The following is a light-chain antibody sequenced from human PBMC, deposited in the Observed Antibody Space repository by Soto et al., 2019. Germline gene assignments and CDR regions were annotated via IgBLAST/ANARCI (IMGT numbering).Light chain of an antibody. V-gene: IGKV1-39*01. Sequence: DIQMTQSPSSLSASVGDRVTITCRASQSISGHVNWYQQKPGKAPKLLIYAASSFPSGAPSRFSGSGSGTDYTLTISSLQPEDFATYYCQQSYNTPRTFGQGTKLEIK. CDR2: AAS. CDR1: QSISGH. CDR3: QQSYNTPRT. J-gene: IGKJ2*01.